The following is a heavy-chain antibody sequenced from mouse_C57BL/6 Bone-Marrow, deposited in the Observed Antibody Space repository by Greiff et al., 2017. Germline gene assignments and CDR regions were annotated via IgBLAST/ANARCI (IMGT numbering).Heavy chain of an antibody. D-gene: IGHD2-4*01. J-gene: IGHJ4*01. CDR2: INPYNGDT. V-gene: IGHV1-37*01. CDR3: ARFEDYDYDEGAMDY. CDR1: GYSFTGYF. Sequence: EVKLMESGPELVKPGASVKISCKASGYSFTGYFMNWVKQSHGKSLEWIGRINPYNGDTFYNQKFKGKATLTVDKSSSTAHMELLSLTSEDFAVYYCARFEDYDYDEGAMDYWGQGTSVTVSS.